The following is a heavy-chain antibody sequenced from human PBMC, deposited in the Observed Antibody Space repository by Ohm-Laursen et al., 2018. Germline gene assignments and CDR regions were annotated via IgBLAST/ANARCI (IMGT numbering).Heavy chain of an antibody. V-gene: IGHV3-21*01. D-gene: IGHD3-3*01. CDR2: ISSSSSYI. Sequence: SLRLSCTASGFTFSSYSMNWVRQAPGKGLEWVSSISSSSSYIYYADSVKGRFTISRDNAKNSLYLQMNSLRAEDTAVYYCARAFTPTDFGVDISPVDVWGQGTTVTVSS. CDR1: GFTFSSYS. J-gene: IGHJ6*02. CDR3: ARAFTPTDFGVDISPVDV.